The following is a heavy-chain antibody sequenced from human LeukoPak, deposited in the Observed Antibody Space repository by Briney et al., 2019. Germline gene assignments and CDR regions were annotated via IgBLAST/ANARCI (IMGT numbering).Heavy chain of an antibody. J-gene: IGHJ4*02. D-gene: IGHD2-15*01. V-gene: IGHV1-2*02. CDR2: INPNSGGT. CDR3: AREARLGCSGGSCYSDVIDY. CDR1: GFTFTAYY. Sequence: GASVKVSCKASGFTFTAYYMHWVRQAPGQGLEWMGWINPNSGGTNYAQKFQGRVTMTRDTSISTAYMELSRLRSDDTAVYYCAREARLGCSGGSCYSDVIDYWGQGTLVTVSS.